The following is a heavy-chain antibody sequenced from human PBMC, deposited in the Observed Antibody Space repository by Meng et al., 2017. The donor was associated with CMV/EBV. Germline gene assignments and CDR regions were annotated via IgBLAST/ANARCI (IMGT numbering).Heavy chain of an antibody. Sequence: QVQLTEPGPGLVKPSETLSFTCTVSGGSISSYYWSWIRQPAGKGLEWIGRIYTSGSTNYNPSLKSRVTMSVDTSKNQFSLKLSSVTAADTAVYYCARHGDTAMVVGIDCWGQGTLVTVSS. V-gene: IGHV4-4*07. CDR1: GGSISSYY. CDR2: IYTSGST. CDR3: ARHGDTAMVVGIDC. J-gene: IGHJ4*02. D-gene: IGHD5-18*01.